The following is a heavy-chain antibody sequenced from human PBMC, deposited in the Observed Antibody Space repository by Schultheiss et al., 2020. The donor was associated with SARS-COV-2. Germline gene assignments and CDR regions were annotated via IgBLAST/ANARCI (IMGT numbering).Heavy chain of an antibody. J-gene: IGHJ6*02. CDR1: GGSISSSSYY. Sequence: SETLSLTCTVSGGSISSSSYYWSWIRQPPGKGLEWIGRIYTSGSTNYNPSLKSRVTMSVDTSKNQFSLKLSSVTAADTAVYYCARDIVSYYGSGSLSAYYYYGMDVWGQGTTVTVSS. CDR3: ARDIVSYYGSGSLSAYYYYGMDV. D-gene: IGHD3-10*01. CDR2: IYTSGST. V-gene: IGHV4-61*02.